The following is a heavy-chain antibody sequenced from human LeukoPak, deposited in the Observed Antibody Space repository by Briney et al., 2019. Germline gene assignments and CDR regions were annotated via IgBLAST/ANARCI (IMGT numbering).Heavy chain of an antibody. CDR2: ISAYNGNT. Sequence: ASVMVSCKASGYTFTSYGISWVRQAPGQGLEWMGWISAYNGNTNYAQKLQGRVTMTTDTSTSTAYMELRSLRSDDTAVYYCARDRYCSGGSCYYFDYWGQGTLVTVSS. V-gene: IGHV1-18*01. CDR3: ARDRYCSGGSCYYFDY. D-gene: IGHD2-15*01. J-gene: IGHJ4*02. CDR1: GYTFTSYG.